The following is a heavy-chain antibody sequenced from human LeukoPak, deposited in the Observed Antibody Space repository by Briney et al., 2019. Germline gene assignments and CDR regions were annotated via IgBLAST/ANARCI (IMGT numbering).Heavy chain of an antibody. CDR3: ARSQAVWAAPGFDN. D-gene: IGHD6-19*01. CDR1: GGSLSGYS. Sequence: NPSETLSLTCSVSGGSLSGYSWTWIRQSPGNGLEWIGEVNESGRSKYSPSLKSRVTISRDTSKKQFSLDLRSLTAADSAVYYCARSQAVWAAPGFDNWGQGTMVTVS. J-gene: IGHJ3*02. V-gene: IGHV4-34*01. CDR2: VNESGRS.